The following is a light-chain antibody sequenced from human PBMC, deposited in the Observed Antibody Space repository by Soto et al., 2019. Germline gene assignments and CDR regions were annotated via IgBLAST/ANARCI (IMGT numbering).Light chain of an antibody. CDR3: QQYDDLPYT. CDR2: DAS. Sequence: DIQMTQSPSSLSASVGARVTITCQASQYISNYLNWYQQKPGKAPKLLIYDASNLETGVPSRFSGSGSGTDFTFTISRLQPEDIATYFCQQYDDLPYTFGQGTKLEIK. J-gene: IGKJ2*01. V-gene: IGKV1-33*01. CDR1: QYISNY.